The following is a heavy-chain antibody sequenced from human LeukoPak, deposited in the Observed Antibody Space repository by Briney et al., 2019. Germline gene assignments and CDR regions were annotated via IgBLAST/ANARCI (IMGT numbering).Heavy chain of an antibody. CDR1: GFTFSSYW. Sequence: GGSLRLSCAASGFTFSSYWMSWVRQAPGKGLEWVANIKQDGSEKYYVDPVKGRFTISRDNAKNSLYLQMNSLRAEDTAVYYCARDKGSSWYDYWGQGTLVTVSS. V-gene: IGHV3-7*01. CDR2: IKQDGSEK. J-gene: IGHJ4*02. D-gene: IGHD6-13*01. CDR3: ARDKGSSWYDY.